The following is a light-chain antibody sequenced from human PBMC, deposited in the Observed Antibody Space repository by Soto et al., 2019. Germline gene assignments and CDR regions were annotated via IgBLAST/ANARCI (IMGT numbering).Light chain of an antibody. Sequence: QSVLTQPPTASETPGQRVTISCSGSSSNIGSNTVNWYQQLPGTAPKLLIYSNNQQPSGVPDRFSGSKSGTSASLAISGLQSEDEADYYCAAWDDSLNGPVFGGGTKLTVL. J-gene: IGLJ3*02. CDR2: SNN. CDR1: SSNIGSNT. V-gene: IGLV1-44*01. CDR3: AAWDDSLNGPV.